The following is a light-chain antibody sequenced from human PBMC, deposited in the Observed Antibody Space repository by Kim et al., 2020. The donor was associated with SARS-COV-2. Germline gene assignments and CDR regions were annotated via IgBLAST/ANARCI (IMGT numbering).Light chain of an antibody. CDR3: QTWDSTTVI. J-gene: IGLJ2*01. CDR1: RLGEKY. V-gene: IGLV3-1*01. Sequence: VCPGQTTRITCSGNRLGEKYTCWYQQKSGQSPVVVIYQDNKRPSGMTERFSGSSSGNTATLTISGTQPMGEADYYCQTWDSTTVIFGGGTQLTVL. CDR2: QDN.